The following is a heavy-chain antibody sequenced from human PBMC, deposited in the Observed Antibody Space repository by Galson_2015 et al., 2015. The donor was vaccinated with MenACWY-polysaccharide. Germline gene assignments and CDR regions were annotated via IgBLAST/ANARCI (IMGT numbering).Heavy chain of an antibody. CDR1: GYTFTSYG. J-gene: IGHJ4*02. D-gene: IGHD6-13*01. V-gene: IGHV1-18*01. CDR3: ARGLTVRYSSNLGY. CDR2: ISAYNGNT. Sequence: SVKVSCKASGYTFTSYGISWVRQAPGQGLEWMGWISAYNGNTNYAQKLQGRVTMTTDTSTSTAYMELRSPRSEDTAVYYCARGLTVRYSSNLGYWGQGTLVTVSS.